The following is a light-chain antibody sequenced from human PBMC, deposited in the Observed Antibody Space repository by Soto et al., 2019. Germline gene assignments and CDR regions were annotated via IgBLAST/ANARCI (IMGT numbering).Light chain of an antibody. CDR3: QQSYRPPPIT. CDR1: QTMSNY. CDR2: AAS. J-gene: IGKJ5*01. V-gene: IGKV1-39*01. Sequence: IHMSLSPPSLATFLLDTGTITCRASQTMSNYLNWYQKKPGKAPKLLIYAASSLQRGVPSRFSGSGSGTDFTLTIGSLQPEHFATYYCQQSYRPPPITFGQGTRLEIK.